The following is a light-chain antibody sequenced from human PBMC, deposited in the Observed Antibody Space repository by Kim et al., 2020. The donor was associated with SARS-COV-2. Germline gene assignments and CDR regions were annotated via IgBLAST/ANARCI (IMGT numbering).Light chain of an antibody. CDR3: EQSYSSPYT. Sequence: SAYVGDRGTSACRASQSMRSYLNWYQQKPGKAPKRLIYAASSLQSGVPSRFSGSGSGTDFTLTIGSLQPEDFATYCCEQSYSSPYTFGQGTKLEI. CDR2: AAS. V-gene: IGKV1-39*01. CDR1: QSMRSY. J-gene: IGKJ2*01.